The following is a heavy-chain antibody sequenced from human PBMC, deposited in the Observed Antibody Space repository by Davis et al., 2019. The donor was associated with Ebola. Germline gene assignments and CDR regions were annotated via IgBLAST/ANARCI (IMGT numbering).Heavy chain of an antibody. V-gene: IGHV3-74*01. J-gene: IGHJ6*02. Sequence: GESLKISCAASGFIFDTYAMSWVRQAPGKGLVWVSRINSDGSSTSYADSVKGRFTISRDNAKNTLYLQMNSLRAEDTAVYYCARGRYYYGSGSADYYGMDVWGQGTTVTVSS. CDR1: GFIFDTYA. D-gene: IGHD3-10*01. CDR3: ARGRYYYGSGSADYYGMDV. CDR2: INSDGSST.